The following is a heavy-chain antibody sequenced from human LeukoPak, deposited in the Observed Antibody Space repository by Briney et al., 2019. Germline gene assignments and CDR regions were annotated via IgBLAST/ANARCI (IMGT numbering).Heavy chain of an antibody. V-gene: IGHV3-53*01. CDR2: IYSGGTT. J-gene: IGHJ4*02. CDR1: GFTVSSSY. Sequence: GGSLRLSCAASGFTVSSSYMNWVRQAPGKGLEWVSVIYSGGTTYYADSVKGRFTISRDNPKNTLYLQMNSLRAEDTAVYYCARARAAAGTFLFDYWGQGILVTVSS. D-gene: IGHD6-13*01. CDR3: ARARAAAGTFLFDY.